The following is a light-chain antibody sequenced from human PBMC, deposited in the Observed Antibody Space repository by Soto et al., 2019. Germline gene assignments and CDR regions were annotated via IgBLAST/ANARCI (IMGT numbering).Light chain of an antibody. Sequence: EIVLTQSPATLSLSPGERATLSCRASQSVSSYLAWYQQKPGQAPRLLIYDASNRATGIPARFSGSGSGTDFTLTISSLETEDFAVYYCQQSSNWPQITFGQGTRLEIK. J-gene: IGKJ5*01. CDR3: QQSSNWPQIT. CDR2: DAS. CDR1: QSVSSY. V-gene: IGKV3-11*01.